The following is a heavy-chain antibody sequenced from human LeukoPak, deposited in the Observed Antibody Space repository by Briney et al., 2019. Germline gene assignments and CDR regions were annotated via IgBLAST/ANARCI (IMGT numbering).Heavy chain of an antibody. J-gene: IGHJ4*02. V-gene: IGHV3-23*01. CDR2: ISGSGGST. D-gene: IGHD2-21*02. Sequence: GGTLRLSCAASGFTFSRYGMSWVRQAPGKGLEWVSAISGSGGSTYYADSVKGRFTISRDNSKNTLYLQMNSLRTEDTAVYYCAKDRLLNCRGDCYIFDYWGQGTVATVSS. CDR3: AKDRLLNCRGDCYIFDY. CDR1: GFTFSRYG.